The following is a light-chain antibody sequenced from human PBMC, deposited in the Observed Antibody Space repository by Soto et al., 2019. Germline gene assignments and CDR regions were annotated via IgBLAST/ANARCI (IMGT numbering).Light chain of an antibody. CDR2: NTN. Sequence: QTVVTQEPSFSVSPGGTVTLTCGLSSGSVSISYYPSWYQQTPGQAPRTVIYNTNARSSGVPDRFSGSILGNKAALTITGAQADDESIYYCVLYMGSGAVVFGGGTNLTVL. CDR1: SGSVSISYY. V-gene: IGLV8-61*01. J-gene: IGLJ2*01. CDR3: VLYMGSGAVV.